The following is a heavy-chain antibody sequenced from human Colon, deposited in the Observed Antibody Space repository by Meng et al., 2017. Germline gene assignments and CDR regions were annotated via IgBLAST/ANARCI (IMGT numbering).Heavy chain of an antibody. V-gene: IGHV4-39*06. CDR2: IYYSGST. CDR1: GGSISSSSYY. Sequence: SETLSLTCTVSGGSISSSSYYWGWNRQPPGKGLEWIGNIYYSGSTYYNPSLKRRVTISVDTSKNQFPLKLSPVTAAYTAVYDCARQPFQRELTPRGAFEIWGQGTMVTVSS. J-gene: IGHJ3*02. CDR3: ARQPFQRELTPRGAFEI. D-gene: IGHD1-26*01.